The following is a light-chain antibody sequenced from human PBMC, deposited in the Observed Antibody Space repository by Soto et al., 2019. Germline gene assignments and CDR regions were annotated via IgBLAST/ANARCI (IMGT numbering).Light chain of an antibody. Sequence: DIQMTQSPSTLSASVGDRVTITCRASQSISSWLAWYQQKPGKAPKLLIYKASSLESGVPSRFSGSGSGTEFTLTISSLQPDDFATYYSQQDNSYPWTFGQGTKVEIK. CDR1: QSISSW. J-gene: IGKJ1*01. CDR2: KAS. CDR3: QQDNSYPWT. V-gene: IGKV1-5*03.